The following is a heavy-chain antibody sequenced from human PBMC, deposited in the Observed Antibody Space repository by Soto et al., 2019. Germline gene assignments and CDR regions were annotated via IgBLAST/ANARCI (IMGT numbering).Heavy chain of an antibody. CDR1: GGTFSRYA. Sequence: GXSVKVSCKASGGTFSRYAISWVRQAPVQGLEWMGGIIPLFGKANYAQKFQGRVTITADESTSTAYMELSSLRSEDTAVYYCARDGTLYDSSGYYYLYWGQGTLVTVS. V-gene: IGHV1-69*13. J-gene: IGHJ4*02. D-gene: IGHD3-22*01. CDR3: ARDGTLYDSSGYYYLY. CDR2: IIPLFGKA.